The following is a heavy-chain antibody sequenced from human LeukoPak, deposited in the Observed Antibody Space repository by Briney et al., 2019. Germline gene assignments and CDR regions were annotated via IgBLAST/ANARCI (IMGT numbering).Heavy chain of an antibody. CDR1: GFTFDDYG. D-gene: IGHD5-18*01. Sequence: PGGSLRLSCAASGFTFDDYGMSWVRQAPGKGLEWVSGISASGGSTYYADYVKGRFTISRDSSKNTLYLQMNSLRAEDTAVYFCAKGSYGYVLYFDSWGQGALVTVSS. CDR2: ISASGGST. V-gene: IGHV3-23*01. CDR3: AKGSYGYVLYFDS. J-gene: IGHJ4*02.